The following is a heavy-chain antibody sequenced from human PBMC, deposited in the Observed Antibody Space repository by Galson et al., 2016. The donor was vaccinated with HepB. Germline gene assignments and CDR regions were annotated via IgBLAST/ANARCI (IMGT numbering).Heavy chain of an antibody. J-gene: IGHJ4*02. CDR2: IYSGGTT. CDR1: GFTVSSNY. D-gene: IGHD4-17*01. CDR3: ARGVYGDHGWFDY. V-gene: IGHV3-66*02. Sequence: SLRLSCAASGFTVSSNYMTWVRQAPGKGLEYVSVIYSGGTTYYADSVKGRFTISRDNSKNTLFLQMNTLRAEDTAVYYCARGVYGDHGWFDYWSQGTLVTVSS.